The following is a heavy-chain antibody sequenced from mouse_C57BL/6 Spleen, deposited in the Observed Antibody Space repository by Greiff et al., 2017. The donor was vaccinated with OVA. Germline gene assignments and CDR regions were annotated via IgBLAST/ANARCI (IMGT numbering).Heavy chain of an antibody. Sequence: VQLQQSGAELVRPGASVKLSCTASGFNIKDDYMHWVKQRPEQGLEWIGWIDPENGDTEYASKFQGKATITADTSSNTAYLQLSSLTSEDTSVYYCTTRGYYRFDYWGQGTTLTVSS. D-gene: IGHD2-3*01. J-gene: IGHJ2*01. CDR3: TTRGYYRFDY. CDR2: IDPENGDT. V-gene: IGHV14-4*01. CDR1: GFNIKDDY.